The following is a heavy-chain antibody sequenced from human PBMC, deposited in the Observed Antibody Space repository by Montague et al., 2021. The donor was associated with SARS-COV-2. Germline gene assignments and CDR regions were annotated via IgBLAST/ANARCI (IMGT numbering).Heavy chain of an antibody. CDR2: IDWDDDK. CDR3: ARGRYGGNRGYYFDY. J-gene: IGHJ4*02. V-gene: IGHV2-70*01. Sequence: PALVKPTQTLTLTCTFSGFSLSTSGMCVSWIRQPPGKALEWLALIDWDDDKYYSTSLETRLTISKDTSKNQVVLTMTNMDPVDTATYYCARGRYGGNRGYYFDYWGQGTLVTVSS. D-gene: IGHD4-23*01. CDR1: GFSLSTSGMC.